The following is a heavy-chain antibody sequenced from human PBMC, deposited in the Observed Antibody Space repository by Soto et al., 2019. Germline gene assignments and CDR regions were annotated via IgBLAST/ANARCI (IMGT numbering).Heavy chain of an antibody. CDR3: ARALESGYYYFYMDV. D-gene: IGHD3-3*01. CDR1: GFTVSSNY. J-gene: IGHJ6*03. V-gene: IGHV3-53*04. Sequence: EVQLVEFGGGLVQPGGSLRLSCEASGFTVSSNYMSWVRQAPGKGLEWVSVIYSGGVTYYADSVKGRFTISRHNSKNTLYLQMNSLRAEDTAVYYCARALESGYYYFYMDVWGKGTTVTVSS. CDR2: IYSGGVT.